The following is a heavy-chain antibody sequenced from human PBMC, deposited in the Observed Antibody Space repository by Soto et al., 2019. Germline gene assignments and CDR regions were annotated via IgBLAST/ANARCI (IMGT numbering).Heavy chain of an antibody. D-gene: IGHD1-7*01. CDR1: VLDFSSEV. CDR2: ISGSGRTI. V-gene: IGHV3-23*01. CDR3: AKVGTSYYYGMEV. J-gene: IGHJ6*02. Sequence: PXGSLRLSCASSVLDFSSEVMCCVRHSPGKGLEWVSSISGSGRTIYHADSMRGRFAISRDNSKNSLYLQLNNLRVDDTAVYYCAKVGTSYYYGMEVWGQRTTVTVSS.